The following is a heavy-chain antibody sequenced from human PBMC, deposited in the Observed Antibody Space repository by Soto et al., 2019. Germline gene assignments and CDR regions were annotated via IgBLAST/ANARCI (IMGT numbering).Heavy chain of an antibody. Sequence: HPGVSLRLSCAASGITFSTYAMSWVRQAPGKGLEWVSAISGSGGSTYYADSVKGRFTISRDKSKNTLYLQMNSLRAEDTALYYCAKSFSSNWYDYFDYWGQGSLVTV. CDR2: ISGSGGST. V-gene: IGHV3-23*01. CDR1: GITFSTYA. CDR3: AKSFSSNWYDYFDY. D-gene: IGHD6-13*01. J-gene: IGHJ4*02.